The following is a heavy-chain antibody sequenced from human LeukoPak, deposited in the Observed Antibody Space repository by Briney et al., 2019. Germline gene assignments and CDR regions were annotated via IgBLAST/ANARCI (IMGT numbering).Heavy chain of an antibody. CDR3: ARLAPQPTGDLDY. J-gene: IGHJ4*02. D-gene: IGHD7-27*01. CDR2: ISSSGSTI. CDR1: GFIFSDYY. Sequence: GGSLRLSCAASGFIFSDYYMSWIRQAPGKGLEWVSYISSSGSTIYYADSVKGRFTISRDNAKNSLYLQMNSLRAEDTAVYYCARLAPQPTGDLDYWGQGTLVTVSS. V-gene: IGHV3-11*01.